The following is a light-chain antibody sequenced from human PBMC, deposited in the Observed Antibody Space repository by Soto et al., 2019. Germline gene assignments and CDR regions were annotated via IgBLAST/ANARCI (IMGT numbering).Light chain of an antibody. Sequence: EIVMTQSPATLSVSPGERATLSCRASQSVSSNLAWYQHKPGQAPRLLIYSASARATGVPARFSGSGSGTDFTLTISSLQSEDSADYYCQQYKEWSRTFGQGTKVEIK. CDR1: QSVSSN. V-gene: IGKV3-15*01. J-gene: IGKJ1*01. CDR3: QQYKEWSRT. CDR2: SAS.